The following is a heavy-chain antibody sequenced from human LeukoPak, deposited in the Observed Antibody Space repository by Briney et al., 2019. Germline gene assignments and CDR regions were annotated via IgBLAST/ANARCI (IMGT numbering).Heavy chain of an antibody. V-gene: IGHV3-30-3*01. CDR3: ARDLEQLVLLDV. CDR1: GLTFSSYA. Sequence: PGKSLRLSCAASGLTFSSYAMHWVRQAPGKGLEWVAVTSFDGSEVFFADSVRGRFTISRDNSKDTVYLQINSLRAEDTAVYYCARDLEQLVLLDVWGKGTTVTVSS. J-gene: IGHJ6*04. CDR2: TSFDGSEV. D-gene: IGHD6-6*01.